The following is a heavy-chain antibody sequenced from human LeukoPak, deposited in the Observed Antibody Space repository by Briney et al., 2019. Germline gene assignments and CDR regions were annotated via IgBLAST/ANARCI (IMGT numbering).Heavy chain of an antibody. D-gene: IGHD3-10*01. V-gene: IGHV4-59*08. J-gene: IGHJ4*02. CDR2: IYYSGST. Sequence: PSETLSLTCTVSGGSISSYYWSWIRQPPGKGLEWIGYIYYSGSTNYNPSLKSRVTISVDTSKNQFSLKLSSVTAADTAVYYCASILGSGGIDYWGQGTLVTVSS. CDR3: ASILGSGGIDY. CDR1: GGSISSYY.